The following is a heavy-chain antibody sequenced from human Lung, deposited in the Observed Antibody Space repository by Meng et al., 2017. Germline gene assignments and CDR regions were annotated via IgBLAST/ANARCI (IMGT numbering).Heavy chain of an antibody. J-gene: IGHJ4*02. CDR3: ARDEDISAAGKLFGDY. CDR1: EYNFPDYH. D-gene: IGHD6-25*01. V-gene: IGHV1-2*06. Sequence: QGRLVQSGAEGKKPGASVMVSCKPSEYNFPDYHLHWVRRAPGQGLEWMGRINPKSGDTHYAQKFQARVTMTGDTSISTAYMELSGLRSDDTAMYYCARDEDISAAGKLFGDYWGQGTLVTVSS. CDR2: INPKSGDT.